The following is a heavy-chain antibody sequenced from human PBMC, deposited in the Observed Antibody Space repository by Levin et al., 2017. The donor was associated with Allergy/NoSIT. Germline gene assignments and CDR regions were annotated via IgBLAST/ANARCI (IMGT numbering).Heavy chain of an antibody. CDR2: ISSSGSTI. CDR3: ARGGITIFGVVIIRGYFDY. J-gene: IGHJ4*02. CDR1: GFTFSSYE. V-gene: IGHV3-48*03. Sequence: GGSLRLSCAASGFTFSSYEMNWVRQAPGKGLEWVSYISSSGSTIYYADSVKGRFTISRDNAKNSLYLQMNSLRAEDTAVYYCARGGITIFGVVIIRGYFDYWGQGTLVTVSS. D-gene: IGHD3-3*01.